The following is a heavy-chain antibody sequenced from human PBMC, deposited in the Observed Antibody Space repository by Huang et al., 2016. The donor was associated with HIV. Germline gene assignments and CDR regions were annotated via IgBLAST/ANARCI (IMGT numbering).Heavy chain of an antibody. CDR1: GYTFTNFA. CDR2: INAGTVDT. Sequence: QVQLVQSGPEVKSPGASVKVTCKASGYTFTNFAVLWVRQAPGQRPEWLGWINAGTVDTNYSQKFQGRVTMSRDTSTSTAYLELSSLSSEDTAIYFCARGWLQLWYLADWGQGSLVTVSS. CDR3: ARGWLQLWYLAD. J-gene: IGHJ4*02. D-gene: IGHD5-12*01. V-gene: IGHV1-3*01.